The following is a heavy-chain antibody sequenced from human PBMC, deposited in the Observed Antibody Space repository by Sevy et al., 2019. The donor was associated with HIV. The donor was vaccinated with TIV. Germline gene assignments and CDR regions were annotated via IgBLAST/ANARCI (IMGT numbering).Heavy chain of an antibody. CDR3: ARGLVVAAASPGYWFDP. J-gene: IGHJ5*02. D-gene: IGHD2-15*01. V-gene: IGHV1-8*01. CDR1: GYTFTSYV. CDR2: MNPNSGNT. Sequence: ASVKVSCKASGYTFTSYVINWVRHATGQGLEWMGWMNPNSGNTGYAQKFQGRVTMTRNTSISTAYMELSSLRSEDRAVYYCARGLVVAAASPGYWFDPWGQGTLVTVSS.